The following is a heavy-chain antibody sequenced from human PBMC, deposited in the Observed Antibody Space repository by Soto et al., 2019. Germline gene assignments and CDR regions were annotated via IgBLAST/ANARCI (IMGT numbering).Heavy chain of an antibody. J-gene: IGHJ6*03. CDR3: TTLRFNWNDDYYYYMDV. Sequence: GGSLRLSCAASGFTFSNAWMSWVRQAPGKGLEWVGRIKSKNDGGTTDYAAPVKGRFTISRDDSKNTLYLQMNSLKTEDTAVYYCTTLRFNWNDDYYYYMDVWGKGTTVTVSS. D-gene: IGHD1-1*01. V-gene: IGHV3-15*01. CDR1: GFTFSNAW. CDR2: IKSKNDGGTT.